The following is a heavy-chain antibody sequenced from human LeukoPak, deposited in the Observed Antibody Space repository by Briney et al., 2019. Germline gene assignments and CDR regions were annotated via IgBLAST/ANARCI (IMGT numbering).Heavy chain of an antibody. Sequence: GGSLRLSCAASGFTFSSYSMIWLGPAPGKELEGVSWINSSGRYIYYADSVKGRFTISRDNSENSLYLQMDNLTAEDTAVYYCTRKGSQWDFLVDYWGQGTRVAVSP. CDR3: TRKGSQWDFLVDY. V-gene: IGHV3-21*01. J-gene: IGHJ4*02. CDR2: INSSGRYI. D-gene: IGHD2/OR15-2a*01. CDR1: GFTFSSYS.